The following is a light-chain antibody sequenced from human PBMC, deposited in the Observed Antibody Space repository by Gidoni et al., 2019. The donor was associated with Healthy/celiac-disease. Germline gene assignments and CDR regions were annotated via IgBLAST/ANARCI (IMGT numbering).Light chain of an antibody. J-gene: IGKJ1*01. V-gene: IGKV3-11*01. Sequence: EIVLTQSPATLSLSPGERATLSCRASQSVSSQAPRLLIYDASSGSGTDFTLTISSLEPEDFAVYYCQQRSNWPWTFGQGTKVEIK. CDR2: DAS. CDR3: QQRSNWPWT. CDR1: QSVS.